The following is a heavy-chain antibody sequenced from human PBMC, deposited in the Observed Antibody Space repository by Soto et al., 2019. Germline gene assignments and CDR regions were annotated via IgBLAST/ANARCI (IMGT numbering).Heavy chain of an antibody. V-gene: IGHV4-34*01. J-gene: IGHJ5*02. D-gene: IGHD6-13*01. CDR3: ARGIAAAGTGGWFDP. CDR2: INHSGST. Sequence: PSETLSLTCAVYVGSFSGYYWSWIRQPPGKGLEWIGEINHSGSTNYNPSLKSRVTISVDTSKNQFSLKLSSVTAADTAVYYCARGIAAAGTGGWFDPWGQGTLVTVSS. CDR1: VGSFSGYY.